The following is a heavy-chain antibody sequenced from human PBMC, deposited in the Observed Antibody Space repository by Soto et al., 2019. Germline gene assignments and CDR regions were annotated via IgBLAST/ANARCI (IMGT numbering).Heavy chain of an antibody. CDR1: GYTFTGYY. V-gene: IGHV1-2*04. Sequence: QVQLVQSGAEVKKPGASVKVSCKASGYTFTGYYMHWVRQAPGQGLEWMGWINPNSGGTNYAQKFQGWVTMTRDTSISTAYMELSRLRSDDTAVYYCARGEDIVVVVAAHERSELQDAFDIWGQGTMVTVSS. J-gene: IGHJ3*02. CDR2: INPNSGGT. CDR3: ARGEDIVVVVAAHERSELQDAFDI. D-gene: IGHD2-15*01.